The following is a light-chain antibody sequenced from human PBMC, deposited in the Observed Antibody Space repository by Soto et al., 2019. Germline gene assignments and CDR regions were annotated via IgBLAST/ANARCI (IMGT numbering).Light chain of an antibody. Sequence: DIVMTQSPLSLPVTPGEPASISCRSSQSLLHSNGYNYLDWYLQKPGQSPQLLIYLGSNRASGVPGRFSGSGSGTDFTLKISRVEAEDVGVYYGMQALQTPITFGQGTRLEIK. CDR3: MQALQTPIT. CDR1: QSLLHSNGYNY. J-gene: IGKJ5*01. V-gene: IGKV2-28*01. CDR2: LGS.